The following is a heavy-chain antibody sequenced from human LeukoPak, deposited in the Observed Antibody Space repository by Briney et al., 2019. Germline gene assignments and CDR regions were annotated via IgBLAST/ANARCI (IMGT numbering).Heavy chain of an antibody. Sequence: GGSLRLSCVASGFTVSSNYMSWVRQAPGKGLEWVSAISGSGGSTYYADSVKGRFTISRDNSKNTLYLQMNSLRAEDTAVYYCAKGLGRVVVAADAFDIWGQGTMVTVSS. V-gene: IGHV3-23*01. CDR2: ISGSGGST. D-gene: IGHD2-15*01. CDR1: GFTVSSNY. J-gene: IGHJ3*02. CDR3: AKGLGRVVVAADAFDI.